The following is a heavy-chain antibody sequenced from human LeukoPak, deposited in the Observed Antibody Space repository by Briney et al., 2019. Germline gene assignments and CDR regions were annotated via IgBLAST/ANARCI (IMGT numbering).Heavy chain of an antibody. CDR3: ARDGEQQLVQGLPFDP. CDR2: INTNTGNP. D-gene: IGHD6-13*01. V-gene: IGHV7-4-1*02. J-gene: IGHJ5*02. CDR1: GYTFTSYA. Sequence: ASVKVSCKASGYTFTSYAMNWVRQAPGQGLEWMGWINTNTGNPTYAQGFTGRFVFSLDTSVSTAYLQISSLKAEDTAVYYCARDGEQQLVQGLPFDPWGQGTLVTVSS.